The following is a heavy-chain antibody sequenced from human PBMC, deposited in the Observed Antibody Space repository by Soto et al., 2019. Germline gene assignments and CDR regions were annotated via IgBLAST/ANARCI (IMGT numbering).Heavy chain of an antibody. V-gene: IGHV3-48*02. J-gene: IGHJ6*02. CDR1: GFTFSSYS. D-gene: IGHD2-2*01. CDR2: ISSSSSTI. CDR3: ARDLVVVPAAIIPYYYYGMDV. Sequence: GGSLRLSCAASGFTFSSYSMNWVRQAPGKGLEWVSYISSSSSTIYYADSVKGRFTISRDNAKNSLYLQMNSLRDEDTAVYYCARDLVVVPAAIIPYYYYGMDVWGQGTTVTVSS.